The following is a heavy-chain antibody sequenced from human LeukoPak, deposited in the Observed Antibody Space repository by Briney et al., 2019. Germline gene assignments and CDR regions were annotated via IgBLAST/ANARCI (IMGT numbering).Heavy chain of an antibody. D-gene: IGHD5-12*01. CDR2: IYGNGATT. CDR3: ARKYSGFDY. V-gene: IGHV3-23*01. J-gene: IGHJ4*02. CDR1: GFTFSSYA. Sequence: GGSLRLSCAVSGFTFSSYAMNWVRQAPGKGLEWVSIIYGNGATTDYADSVKGRFTISRDDSKNTLYLQMNSLRAEDTAVYHCARKYSGFDYWGQGTLVTVSS.